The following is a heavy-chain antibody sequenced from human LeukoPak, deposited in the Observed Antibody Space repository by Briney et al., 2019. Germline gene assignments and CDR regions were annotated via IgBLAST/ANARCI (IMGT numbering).Heavy chain of an antibody. CDR3: ALWSYYYYGLDV. CDR2: SRNKAKSHTT. CDR1: GFTFSDRD. V-gene: IGHV3-72*01. D-gene: IGHD5-18*01. J-gene: IGHJ6*02. Sequence: GGSLRLSCAASGFTFSDRDMDWVRQAPGKGLEWVGRSRNKAKSHTTEYAASVKGRFAISRDNSNNSVWLQMNSLKTEDTAVYYCALWSYYYYGLDVWGQGTTVTVSS.